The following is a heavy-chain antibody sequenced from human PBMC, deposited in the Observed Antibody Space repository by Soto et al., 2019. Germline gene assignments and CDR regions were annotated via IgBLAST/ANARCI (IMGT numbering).Heavy chain of an antibody. CDR3: AHLTYYFDSSAYYWYFDF. Sequence: QITLKESGPTLVKPTQTLTLTCTFSGFSLSTSGVGVGWIRQPPGKALEWLALIYWDDDKRYSPSLKSRLTITKDTSKNHVVLTMTNMDPVDTATYYCAHLTYYFDSSAYYWYFDFWGRGTLVTVSS. V-gene: IGHV2-5*02. J-gene: IGHJ2*01. CDR1: GFSLSTSGVG. CDR2: IYWDDDK. D-gene: IGHD3-22*01.